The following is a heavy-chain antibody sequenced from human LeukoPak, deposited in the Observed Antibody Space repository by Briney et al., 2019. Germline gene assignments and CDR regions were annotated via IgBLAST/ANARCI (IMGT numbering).Heavy chain of an antibody. CDR1: GFYFNAYL. CDR2: IKQDGSQK. J-gene: IGHJ5*02. Sequence: PGGSRRLSCVASGFYFNAYLMSWVRQAPGKGLEWVANIKQDGSQKSYLDSVKGRFTISRDNGNNSIYLHMSRLRFEDTAVYYCARDLKGFNLWGQGALVTVSS. V-gene: IGHV3-7*04. CDR3: ARDLKGFNL.